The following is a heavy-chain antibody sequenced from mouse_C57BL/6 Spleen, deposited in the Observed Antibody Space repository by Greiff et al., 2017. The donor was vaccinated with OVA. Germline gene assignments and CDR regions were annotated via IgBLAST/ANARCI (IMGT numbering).Heavy chain of an antibody. V-gene: IGHV14-4*01. J-gene: IGHJ3*01. CDR1: GFNIKDDY. D-gene: IGHD1-1*01. CDR3: TRPYYGSSWFAY. Sequence: EVKLQESGAELVRPGASVKLSCTASGFNIKDDYMHWVKQRPEQGLEWIGWIDPENGDTEYASKFQGKATITADTSSNTAYLQLSSLTSEDTAVYYCTRPYYGSSWFAYWGQGTLVTVSA. CDR2: IDPENGDT.